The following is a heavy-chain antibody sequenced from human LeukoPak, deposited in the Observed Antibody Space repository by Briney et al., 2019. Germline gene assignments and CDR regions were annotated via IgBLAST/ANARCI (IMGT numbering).Heavy chain of an antibody. D-gene: IGHD6-6*01. CDR1: GFTFSSYA. CDR2: ISGSGGST. J-gene: IGHJ4*02. Sequence: GGSLRLSCAASGFTFSSYAMSWVRQAPGKGLEWVSAISGSGGSTYYADSVKGWFTISRDNSKNTLYLQMNSLRAEDTAVYYCATTSIAAREYYFDYWGQGTLVTVSS. V-gene: IGHV3-23*01. CDR3: ATTSIAAREYYFDY.